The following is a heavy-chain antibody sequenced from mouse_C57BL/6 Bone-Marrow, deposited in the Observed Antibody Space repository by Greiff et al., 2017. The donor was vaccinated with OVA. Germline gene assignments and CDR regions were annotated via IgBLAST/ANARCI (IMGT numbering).Heavy chain of an antibody. CDR3: ASSVHRYYDCDGWFAY. V-gene: IGHV1-55*01. J-gene: IGHJ3*01. CDR1: GYTFTSYW. D-gene: IGHD2-4*01. CDR2: IYPGSGST. Sequence: QVQLQQPGAELVKPGASVKMSCKASGYTFTSYWITWVKQRPGQGLEWIGDIYPGSGSTKYNEKFKSKATLTVDTSSSTAYMQVCSLPTEHSAVYYCASSVHRYYDCDGWFAYWGQGTLLTVSA.